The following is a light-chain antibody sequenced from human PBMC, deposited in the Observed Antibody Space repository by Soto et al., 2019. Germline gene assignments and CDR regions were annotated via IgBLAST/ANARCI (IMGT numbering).Light chain of an antibody. V-gene: IGKV2-28*01. CDR1: QSLVHRNGYNY. Sequence: DIVMTQSPLSLPVTPGEPASISCRSSQSLVHRNGYNYLDWYLQKPGQAPQLLIYLGSNRASVFPDRFSGSGSGTDFTLKISRVEADDVGLYYCMQALETPPTFAPGTNVDIK. J-gene: IGKJ3*01. CDR2: LGS. CDR3: MQALETPPT.